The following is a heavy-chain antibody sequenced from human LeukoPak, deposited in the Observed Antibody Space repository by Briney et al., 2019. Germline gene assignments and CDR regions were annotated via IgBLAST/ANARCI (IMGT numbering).Heavy chain of an antibody. CDR3: ARDGYSGYDGVDY. CDR1: GFTFSSYA. V-gene: IGHV3-30*04. J-gene: IGHJ4*02. D-gene: IGHD5-12*01. CDR2: ISYDGSNK. Sequence: GGSLRLSCAASGFTFSSYAMHWVRQAPGKGLEWVAVISYDGSNKHYADSVKGRFTISRDNSKNTLYLQMNSLRAEDTAVYYCARDGYSGYDGVDYWGQGTLVTVSS.